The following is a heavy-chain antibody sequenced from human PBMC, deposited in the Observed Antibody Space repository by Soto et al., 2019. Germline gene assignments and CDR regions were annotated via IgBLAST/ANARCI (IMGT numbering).Heavy chain of an antibody. Sequence: QVQLQESVPGLVKPSQTLSLTCTVSGGSISSGGYYWSWIRQHPGKGLEWIGYIYYSGSTYYNPSLKSRVTISVDKSKNQFSLKLSSVTAADTAVYYCAASCVACGGFNYYGMDVWGQGTTVTVSS. V-gene: IGHV4-31*03. D-gene: IGHD5-12*01. CDR2: IYYSGST. CDR3: AASCVACGGFNYYGMDV. J-gene: IGHJ6*02. CDR1: GGSISSGGYY.